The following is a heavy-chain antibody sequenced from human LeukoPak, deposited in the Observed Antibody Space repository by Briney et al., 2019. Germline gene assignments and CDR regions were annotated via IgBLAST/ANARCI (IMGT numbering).Heavy chain of an antibody. J-gene: IGHJ5*02. Sequence: SSETLSLTCAVYSGSFSGYYWSWLRQPPGKELEGMGEINHSGSTNYHASLNSRVTVSVDSSQNQCSLTLSSVTAADTAVYYCAPRGDIEHSYGYGKWFDPWSQGTRVTVSS. V-gene: IGHV4-34*01. D-gene: IGHD5-18*01. CDR1: SGSFSGYY. CDR2: INHSGST. CDR3: APRGDIEHSYGYGKWFDP.